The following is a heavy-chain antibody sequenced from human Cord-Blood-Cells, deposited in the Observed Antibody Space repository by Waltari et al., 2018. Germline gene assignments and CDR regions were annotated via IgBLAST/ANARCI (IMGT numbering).Heavy chain of an antibody. CDR2: INHSGST. J-gene: IGHJ4*02. CDR3: ARGSPVDY. Sequence: QVQLQQWGAGLLKPSETLSLTCAVYGGSFSGYYWSWIRQPPGKGLEWIGEINHSGSTNSNPSLKSRGTISVDTSKNQFSLKLSSVTAADTAVYYCARGSPVDYWGQGTLVTVSS. V-gene: IGHV4-34*01. CDR1: GGSFSGYY.